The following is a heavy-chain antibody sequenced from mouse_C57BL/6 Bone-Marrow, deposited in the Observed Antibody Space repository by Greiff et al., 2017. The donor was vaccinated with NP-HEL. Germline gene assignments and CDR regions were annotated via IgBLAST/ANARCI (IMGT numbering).Heavy chain of an antibody. V-gene: IGHV1-50*01. CDR2: IDPSDSYT. J-gene: IGHJ2*01. Sequence: QVQLKQPGAELVKPGASVKLSCKASGYTFTSYWMQWVKQRPGQGLEWIGEIDPSDSYTNYNQKFKGKATLTVDTSSSTAYMQLSSLTSGDSAVYYCARTRLLYYFDYWGQGTTLTVSS. CDR1: GYTFTSYW. D-gene: IGHD2-3*01. CDR3: ARTRLLYYFDY.